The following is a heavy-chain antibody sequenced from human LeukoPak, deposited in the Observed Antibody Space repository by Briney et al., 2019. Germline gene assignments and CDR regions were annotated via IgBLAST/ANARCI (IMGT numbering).Heavy chain of an antibody. Sequence: GGSLRLSCAASGFTFSSYAMSWVRQAPGKGLEWVSAISGSGGSTYYADSVKGRFTISRDNSKNTLYLQMNSLRAEDTAVYYCAKDFSTPGFRTTGTKCYFDYWGQGTLVTVSS. CDR1: GFTFSSYA. J-gene: IGHJ4*02. V-gene: IGHV3-23*01. D-gene: IGHD1-1*01. CDR3: AKDFSTPGFRTTGTKCYFDY. CDR2: ISGSGGST.